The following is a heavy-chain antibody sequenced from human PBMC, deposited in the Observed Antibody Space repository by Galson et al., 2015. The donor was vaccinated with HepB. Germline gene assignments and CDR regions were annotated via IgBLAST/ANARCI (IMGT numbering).Heavy chain of an antibody. CDR3: ARDKWFGELSHYGMDV. V-gene: IGHV1-69*04. CDR2: IIPILGIA. CDR1: GGTFSSYA. D-gene: IGHD3-10*01. J-gene: IGHJ6*02. Sequence: SVKVSCKASGGTFSSYAISWVRQAPGQGLEWVGRIIPILGIANYAQKFQGRVTITADKSTSTAYMELSSLRSEDTAVYYCARDKWFGELSHYGMDVWGQGTTVTVSS.